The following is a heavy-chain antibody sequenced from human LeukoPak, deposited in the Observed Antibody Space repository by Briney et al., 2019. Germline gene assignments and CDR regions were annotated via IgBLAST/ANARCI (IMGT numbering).Heavy chain of an antibody. J-gene: IGHJ5*02. D-gene: IGHD1-26*01. CDR2: IFYSGIT. CDR3: ARDSGSYPHWFAP. V-gene: IGHV4-59*01. Sequence: SETLSPTCTVSGGSISSYYWNWMRQPPGKGLEWIGYIFYSGITNYNPSLKSRVTISVDTSKKQFSLKLTSVTAADTAVYYCARDSGSYPHWFAPWGQGTLVTVSS. CDR1: GGSISSYY.